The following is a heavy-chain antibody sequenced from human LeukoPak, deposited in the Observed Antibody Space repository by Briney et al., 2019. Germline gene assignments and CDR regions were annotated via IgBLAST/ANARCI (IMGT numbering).Heavy chain of an antibody. Sequence: PGGSLRLSCAASGFTFSNYWMHWVRQAPGKGLVWVSRINSDGTTTTYTDSAKGRFTISRDNAKNTLYLQMNSLRAEDTAVYYCARNTYYYERSGWKAFDIWGQGTMVTVSS. D-gene: IGHD3-22*01. V-gene: IGHV3-74*01. J-gene: IGHJ3*02. CDR2: INSDGTTT. CDR3: ARNTYYYERSGWKAFDI. CDR1: GFTFSNYW.